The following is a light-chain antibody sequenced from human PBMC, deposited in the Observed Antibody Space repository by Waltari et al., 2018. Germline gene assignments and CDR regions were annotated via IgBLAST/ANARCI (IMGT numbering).Light chain of an antibody. J-gene: IGKJ4*01. CDR1: QGINTN. CDR3: QQYDNWPPIT. V-gene: IGKV3-15*01. Sequence: DIVMTQSPATLSVSPGERATLFCRACQGINTNLACYQHKPGQGPRLLIFGASSRATGIPARFSGSGSETEFTLTISSVESEDLAVYYCQQYDNWPPITFGGGTKVEIK. CDR2: GAS.